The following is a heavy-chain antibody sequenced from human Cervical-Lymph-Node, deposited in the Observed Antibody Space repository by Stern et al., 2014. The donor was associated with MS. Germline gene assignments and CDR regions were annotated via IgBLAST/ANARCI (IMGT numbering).Heavy chain of an antibody. CDR2: LYPGDSDT. D-gene: IGHD4-17*01. CDR3: ARRDDYGDYNWFDP. J-gene: IGHJ5*02. Sequence: EMQLVQSGAEVKKPGESLKISCEVSGYTFTNYWIGWVRQMPGRGLEWMGILYPGDSDTRYSPSFEGQVTISADKSINTAYLQWSSLKTTDTATYYCARRDDYGDYNWFDPWGQGTLVTVSS. CDR1: GYTFTNYW. V-gene: IGHV5-51*03.